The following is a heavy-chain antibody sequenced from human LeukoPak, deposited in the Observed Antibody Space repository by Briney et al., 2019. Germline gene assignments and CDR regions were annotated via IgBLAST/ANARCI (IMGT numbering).Heavy chain of an antibody. CDR1: GYTLTELS. D-gene: IGHD3-10*01. J-gene: IGHJ4*02. CDR3: ATELLWFGELLYDY. Sequence: ASVKVSCKVSGYTLTELSMHWVRQAPGKGREWMGGFDPEDGETIYAQKFQGRVTMTEDTSTDTAYMELSSLRSEDTAVYYCATELLWFGELLYDYWGQGTLVTVSS. CDR2: FDPEDGET. V-gene: IGHV1-24*01.